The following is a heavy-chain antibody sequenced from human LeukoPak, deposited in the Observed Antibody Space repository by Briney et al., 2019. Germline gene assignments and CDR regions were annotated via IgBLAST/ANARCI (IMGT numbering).Heavy chain of an antibody. Sequence: GGSLRLSCAASGFTFRSYWMTWVRQAPGKGPEWVANIKPDGSEKYYVDSVKGRFTLSRDNAKNLVYLQMNSLRVEDTAVYYCVNLGYSDGGQGTLVTVSS. V-gene: IGHV3-7*01. J-gene: IGHJ4*02. D-gene: IGHD5-12*01. CDR2: IKPDGSEK. CDR1: GFTFRSYW. CDR3: VNLGYSD.